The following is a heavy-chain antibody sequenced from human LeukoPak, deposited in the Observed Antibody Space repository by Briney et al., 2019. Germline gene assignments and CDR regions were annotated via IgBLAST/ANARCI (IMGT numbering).Heavy chain of an antibody. CDR2: IYYSGST. J-gene: IGHJ6*03. Sequence: SETLSLTCTVSGGSISSSSYYWGWIRQPPGKGLEWIGSIYYSGSTYYNPSLKSRVTISVDTSKNQFSLKLSSVTAADTAVYYCARFQASRAYMDVWGKGTTVTVSS. CDR1: GGSISSSSYY. V-gene: IGHV4-39*07. CDR3: ARFQASRAYMDV.